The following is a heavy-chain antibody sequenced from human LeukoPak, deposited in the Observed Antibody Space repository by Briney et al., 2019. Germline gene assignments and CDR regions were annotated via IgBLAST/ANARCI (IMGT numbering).Heavy chain of an antibody. D-gene: IGHD5-18*01. CDR3: ARDGYSYVYRSDAFDI. J-gene: IGHJ3*02. V-gene: IGHV3-48*01. Sequence: GGSLRLSCAASGFTFSSYSMDWVRQAPGKGLEWVSYISSSSSTIYYADSVKGRFTISRDNAKNSLYLQINSLRAEDTAVYYCARDGYSYVYRSDAFDIWGQGTMVTVSS. CDR1: GFTFSSYS. CDR2: ISSSSSTI.